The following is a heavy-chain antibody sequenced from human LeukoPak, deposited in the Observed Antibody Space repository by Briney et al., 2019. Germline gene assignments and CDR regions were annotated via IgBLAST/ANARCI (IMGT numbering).Heavy chain of an antibody. Sequence: SVKVSCKASGGTFSNYSISWVRQAPGQGLEWMGEIIPIFGTANYAQKFQGRVTITADKSTSTAYMELSSLRSEDTGIYYCARRYCTNGVCYDDRGAFDIWGQGTMLTVSS. D-gene: IGHD2-8*01. CDR3: ARRYCTNGVCYDDRGAFDI. CDR1: GGTFSNYS. V-gene: IGHV1-69*06. J-gene: IGHJ3*02. CDR2: IIPIFGTA.